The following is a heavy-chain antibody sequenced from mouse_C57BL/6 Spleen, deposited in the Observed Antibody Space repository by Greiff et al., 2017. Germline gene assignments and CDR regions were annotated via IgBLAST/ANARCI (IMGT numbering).Heavy chain of an antibody. Sequence: QVHVKQSGAELVRPGTSVKMSCKASGYTFTNYWIGWAKQRPGHGLEWIGDIYPGGGYTNYNEKFKGKATLTADKSSSTAYMQFSSLTSEDSAIYYCARAANWAWFAYWGQGTLVTVSA. V-gene: IGHV1-63*01. CDR2: IYPGGGYT. CDR1: GYTFTNYW. D-gene: IGHD4-1*01. J-gene: IGHJ3*01. CDR3: ARAANWAWFAY.